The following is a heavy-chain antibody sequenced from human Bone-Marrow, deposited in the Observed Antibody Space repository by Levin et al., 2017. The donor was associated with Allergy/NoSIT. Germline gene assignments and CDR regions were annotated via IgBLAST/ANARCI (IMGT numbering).Heavy chain of an antibody. CDR1: GFTFSNYA. J-gene: IGHJ3*01. CDR2: ISDSDSNT. D-gene: IGHD2-21*01. V-gene: IGHV3-23*01. Sequence: GGSLRLSCVASGFTFSNYAMTWVRQAPGKGLEWVSGISDSDSNTDYADSVKGRFTISRDNSKNTLYLQMNSLRVDDTAVYYCAKRSGPEVALSDAVDLWGQGTMVTVSS. CDR3: AKRSGPEVALSDAVDL.